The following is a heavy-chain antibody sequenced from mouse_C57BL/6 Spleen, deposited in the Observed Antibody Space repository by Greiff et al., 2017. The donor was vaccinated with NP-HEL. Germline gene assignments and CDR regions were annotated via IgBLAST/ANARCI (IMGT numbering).Heavy chain of an antibody. CDR2: ISSGGSYT. J-gene: IGHJ3*01. CDR3: ARGGDYGSSQFAY. CDR1: GFTFSSYG. D-gene: IGHD1-1*01. V-gene: IGHV5-6*01. Sequence: EVKVVESGGDLVKPGGSLKLSCAASGFTFSSYGMSWVRQTPDKRLEWVATISSGGSYTYYPDSVKGRFPISRDNAKNTLYLQMSSLKSEDTAMYYCARGGDYGSSQFAYWGQGTLVTVSA.